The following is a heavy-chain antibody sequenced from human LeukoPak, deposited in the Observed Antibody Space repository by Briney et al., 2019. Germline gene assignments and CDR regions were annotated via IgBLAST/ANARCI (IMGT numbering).Heavy chain of an antibody. CDR2: INHSGST. V-gene: IGHV4-34*01. Sequence: SETLSLTCAVYGGSFSGYYWSWIRQPPGKGLEWIGEINHSGSTNYNPSLKSRVTISVDTSKNQFSLKLSSVTAADTAVYYCARRGRGYYGSGTGYWGQGTLVTVSS. J-gene: IGHJ4*02. CDR1: GGSFSGYY. D-gene: IGHD3-10*01. CDR3: ARRGRGYYGSGTGY.